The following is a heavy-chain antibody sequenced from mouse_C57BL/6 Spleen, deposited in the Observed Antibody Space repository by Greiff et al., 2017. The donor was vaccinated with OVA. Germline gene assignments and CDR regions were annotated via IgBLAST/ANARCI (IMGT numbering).Heavy chain of an antibody. CDR3: ERRTDRDGSMGYYAMDY. D-gene: IGHD1-1*01. CDR2: IDPSDSYT. J-gene: IGHJ4*01. Sequence: QVQLQQPGAELVKPGASVKLSCKASGYTFTSYWMQWVKQRPGQGLEWIGEIDPSDSYTNYNHKFKGKATLTVDTSSSTAYMQLSSLTSEDAEVDYCERRTDRDGSMGYYAMDYWGQGTSVTVSS. V-gene: IGHV1-50*01. CDR1: GYTFTSYW.